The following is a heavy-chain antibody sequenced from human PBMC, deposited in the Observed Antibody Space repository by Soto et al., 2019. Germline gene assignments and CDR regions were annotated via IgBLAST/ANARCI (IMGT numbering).Heavy chain of an antibody. Sequence: EVDLVESGGGLVQPGGSLRLSCVGSGFTFSSYWMSWVRQAPGKGLEWVANMNPDGSERLFLESVKGRFTISRDNXXXXXXXXXXXXXXXXXXXXXXXXXXXXXXXKDYWGQGTLVTVSS. CDR1: GFTFSSYW. CDR3: XXXXXXXXXKDY. J-gene: IGHJ4*02. V-gene: IGHV3-7*01. CDR2: MNPDGSER.